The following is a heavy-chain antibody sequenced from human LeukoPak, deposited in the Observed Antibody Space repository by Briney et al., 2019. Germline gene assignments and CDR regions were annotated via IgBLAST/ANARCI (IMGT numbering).Heavy chain of an antibody. Sequence: PGGSLRLSCAASGFTFSTYTMNWVRQAPGKGLEWVSSISSSSDYMFYADSVEGRFTISRDNAKNSLFLQMNSLRAEDTAVYYCARGQMLTIKYDYWGQGTLVTVSS. CDR2: ISSSSDYM. CDR1: GFTFSTYT. D-gene: IGHD5-24*01. V-gene: IGHV3-21*01. J-gene: IGHJ4*02. CDR3: ARGQMLTIKYDY.